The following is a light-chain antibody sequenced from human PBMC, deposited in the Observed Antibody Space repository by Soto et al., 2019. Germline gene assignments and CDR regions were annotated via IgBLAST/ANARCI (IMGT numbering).Light chain of an antibody. J-gene: IGKJ1*01. Sequence: DIQMTQSPSTLSASVGDRFTITCRASQSIRSWLAWYQQKPGKAPKLLIYDASSLERGVPSRFSGSGSGKEFTLTISSLQPDDFATYYCQQYNSYSPVTFGQGTKVDIK. CDR1: QSIRSW. V-gene: IGKV1-5*01. CDR2: DAS. CDR3: QQYNSYSPVT.